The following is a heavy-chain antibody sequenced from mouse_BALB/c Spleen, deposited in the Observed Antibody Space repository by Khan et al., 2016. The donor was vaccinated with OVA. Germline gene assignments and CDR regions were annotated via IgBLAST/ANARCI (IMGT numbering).Heavy chain of an antibody. CDR3: ARGNYYGSTSWFGY. CDR2: IYPGSGNT. D-gene: IGHD1-1*01. Sequence: QVQLQQSGPELVKPGASVKISCKASGYIFTDYYINWVKQKPEQGLEWIGWIYPGSGNTKYNENFKGKATLTVDTSSSTAYMQLSSLTSEDTAVYFCARGNYYGSTSWFGYWGQGTLVTVST. CDR1: GYIFTDYY. V-gene: IGHV1-84*02. J-gene: IGHJ3*01.